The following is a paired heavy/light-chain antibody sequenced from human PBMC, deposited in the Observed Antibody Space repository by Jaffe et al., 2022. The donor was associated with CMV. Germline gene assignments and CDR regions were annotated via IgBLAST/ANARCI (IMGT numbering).Heavy chain of an antibody. Sequence: EVQLVQSGAEVKKPGESLKISCEGSGYSFTDHWIGWVRQMPGKGLEWMGIINPGDSDTRYSPSFQDQVTMSVDKSTSTAYLQWSSLRASDTAMYFCARRLNSTWFSGRVRYNFYYMDVWGRGTTVTVSS. J-gene: IGHJ6*03. CDR2: INPGDSDT. CDR1: GYSFTDHW. V-gene: IGHV5-51*01. CDR3: ARRLNSTWFSGRVRYNFYYMDV. D-gene: IGHD3-10*01.
Light chain of an antibody. V-gene: IGLV1-40*01. Sequence: QSVLTQPPSVSGAPGQKVTISCTGSSSNIGAGYDVDWYQHIPGSAPKLLIYANTHRPSGVPDRFSGSKSGTSASLAITGLQAEDEADYYCQSYDTNLRGSGVFGGGTKLTVL. CDR3: QSYDTNLRGSGV. CDR2: ANT. J-gene: IGLJ3*02. CDR1: SSNIGAGYD.